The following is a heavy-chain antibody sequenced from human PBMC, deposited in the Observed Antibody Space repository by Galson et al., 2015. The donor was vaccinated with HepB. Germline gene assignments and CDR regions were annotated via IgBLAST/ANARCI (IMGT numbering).Heavy chain of an antibody. CDR2: TYYRSKWYN. V-gene: IGHV6-1*01. CDR1: GDSVSSNSAA. Sequence: CAISGDSVSSNSAAWNWIRQSPSRGLEWLGRTYYRSKWYNDYAVSVKSRITINPDTSKNQFSLQLNSVTPEDTAVYYCARAGSLEGWYTYYGMDVWGQGTTVTVSS. D-gene: IGHD6-19*01. CDR3: ARAGSLEGWYTYYGMDV. J-gene: IGHJ6*02.